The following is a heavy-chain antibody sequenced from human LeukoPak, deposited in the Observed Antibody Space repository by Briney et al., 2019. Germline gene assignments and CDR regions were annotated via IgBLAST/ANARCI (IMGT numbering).Heavy chain of an antibody. CDR2: ISSNGGST. J-gene: IGHJ4*02. V-gene: IGHV3-64*01. D-gene: IGHD3-3*01. Sequence: GGSLRLSCAASGFTFSSYAMHWVRQAPGKGLEYVSAISSNGGSTYYANSVKGRFTISRDNSKNTLYLQMGSLRAEDMAVYYCARGFQTYYDFWSGYYTVDYWGQGTLVTVSS. CDR3: ARGFQTYYDFWSGYYTVDY. CDR1: GFTFSSYA.